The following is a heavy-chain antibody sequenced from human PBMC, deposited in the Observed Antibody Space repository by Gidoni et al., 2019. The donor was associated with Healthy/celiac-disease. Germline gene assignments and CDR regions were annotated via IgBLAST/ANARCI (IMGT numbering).Heavy chain of an antibody. CDR1: GGSFSGYY. V-gene: IGHV4-34*01. Sequence: QVQLQQWGAGLLKPSETLSLTCAVYGGSFSGYYWSWIRQPPGKGLEWIGEINHSGSTNYNPSLKSRVTISVDTSKNQFSLKLSSVTAADTAVYYCARGSILTGYYSGRVNWFDPWGQGTLVTVSS. J-gene: IGHJ5*02. CDR2: INHSGST. CDR3: ARGSILTGYYSGRVNWFDP. D-gene: IGHD3-9*01.